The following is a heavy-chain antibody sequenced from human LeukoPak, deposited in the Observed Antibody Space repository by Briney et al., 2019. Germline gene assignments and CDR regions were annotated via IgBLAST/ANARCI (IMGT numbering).Heavy chain of an antibody. Sequence: PSETLSLTCTVSGYSISSGYYWGWIRQPPGKGLEWIGSIYHSGSTYYNPSLKSRVTISVDTSKNQFSLKLSSVTAADTAVYYCARRRGLYCSSTSCGHGSGWYSAIQARPFDYWGQGTLVTVSS. CDR3: ARRRGLYCSSTSCGHGSGWYSAIQARPFDY. CDR1: GYSISSGYY. CDR2: IYHSGST. J-gene: IGHJ4*02. V-gene: IGHV4-38-2*02. D-gene: IGHD2-2*01.